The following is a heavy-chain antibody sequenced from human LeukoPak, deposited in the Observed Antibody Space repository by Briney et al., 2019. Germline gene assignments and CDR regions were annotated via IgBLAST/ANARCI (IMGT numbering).Heavy chain of an antibody. CDR3: ARRLGLRWDLQAFDI. CDR1: GFTFSAYS. D-gene: IGHD4-23*01. J-gene: IGHJ3*02. CDR2: ISTSSSYI. V-gene: IGHV3-21*01. Sequence: PGGSLRLSCAASGFTFSAYSMNWVRQAPGKGLEGVSSISTSSSYIYYVDSVKGRFTISRDNARNSLYLQMNSLRAEDTAVYYCARRLGLRWDLQAFDIWGQGTMVTVPS.